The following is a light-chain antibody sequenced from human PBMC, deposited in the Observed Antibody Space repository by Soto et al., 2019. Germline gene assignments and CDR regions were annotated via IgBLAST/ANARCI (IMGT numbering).Light chain of an antibody. CDR1: QNVNSN. J-gene: IGKJ3*01. Sequence: DILMTQSPATLSVSPGERATLSCRASQNVNSNLAWYQHKPGQGPRLLIYGASTRATGIPARFSGSGSGTEFTLTISSLQSEDFAVYFCQQYNNWPTFTFGPGTKVDIK. CDR3: QQYNNWPTFT. V-gene: IGKV3-15*01. CDR2: GAS.